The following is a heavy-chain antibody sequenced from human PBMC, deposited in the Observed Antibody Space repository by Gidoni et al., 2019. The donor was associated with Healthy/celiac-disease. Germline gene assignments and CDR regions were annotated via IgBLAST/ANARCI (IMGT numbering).Heavy chain of an antibody. V-gene: IGHV3-30*04. CDR1: GFTFSSYA. CDR3: ARDRSGYCSSTSCSDYYYYYYGMDV. J-gene: IGHJ6*02. Sequence: QVQLVASGGGVVQPGRSLRLSCAASGFTFSSYAIHWVRQAPGKGLEWVAVISYDGSNKYYADSVKGRFTISRDNSKNTLYLQMNSLRAEDTAVYYCARDRSGYCSSTSCSDYYYYYYGMDVWGQGTTVTVSS. CDR2: ISYDGSNK. D-gene: IGHD2-2*03.